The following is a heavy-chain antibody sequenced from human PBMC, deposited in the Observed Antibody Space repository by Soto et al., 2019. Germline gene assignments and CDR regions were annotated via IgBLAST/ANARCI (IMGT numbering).Heavy chain of an antibody. CDR1: GYTFTSYG. V-gene: IGHV1-18*01. CDR3: ASRERGATGEYYYGMDV. D-gene: IGHD1-26*01. CDR2: ISAYNGNT. Sequence: QVQLVQSGAEVKKPGASVKVSCKASGYTFTSYGISWVRQAPGQGLEWMGWISAYNGNTNYAQKLQGRVTMTTDTSTSTAYMELRSLRSDDTAVYYCASRERGATGEYYYGMDVWGQGTTVTVSS. J-gene: IGHJ6*02.